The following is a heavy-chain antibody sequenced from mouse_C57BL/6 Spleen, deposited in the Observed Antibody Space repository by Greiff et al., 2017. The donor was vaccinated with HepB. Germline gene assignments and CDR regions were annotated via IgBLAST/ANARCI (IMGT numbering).Heavy chain of an antibody. CDR2: INYDGSST. CDR3: ARGEDYEGFAY. Sequence: EVQLVESEGGLVQPGSSMKLSCTASGFTFSDYYMAWVRQVPEKGLEWVANINYDGSSTYYLDSLKSRFIISRDNAKNILYLQMSSLKSEDTATYYCARGEDYEGFAYWGQGTLVTVSA. D-gene: IGHD2-4*01. J-gene: IGHJ3*01. CDR1: GFTFSDYY. V-gene: IGHV5-16*01.